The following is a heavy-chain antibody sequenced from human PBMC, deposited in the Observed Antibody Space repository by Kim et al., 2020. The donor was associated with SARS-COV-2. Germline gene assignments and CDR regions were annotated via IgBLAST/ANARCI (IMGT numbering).Heavy chain of an antibody. CDR3: AKASSRGAYLTYFDY. J-gene: IGHJ4*02. Sequence: AVSVKGRFPISRDDSKNTLHLQMNGLRAEDTAVYYCAKASSRGAYLTYFDYWGPGTLVTVSS. V-gene: IGHV3-23*01. D-gene: IGHD1-26*01.